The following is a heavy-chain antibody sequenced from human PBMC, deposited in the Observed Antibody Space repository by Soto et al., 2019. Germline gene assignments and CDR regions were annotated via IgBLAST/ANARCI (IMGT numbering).Heavy chain of an antibody. CDR3: ASWLGRGYYYYYMDV. J-gene: IGHJ6*03. Sequence: SETLSLTCSVSGGSISSGGYYWSWIRQHPGKGLEWIGYIYYSGSTYYNPSLKSRVTISVDTSKNQFSLKLSSVTAADTAVYYCASWLGRGYYYYYMDVWGKGTTVTVSS. CDR2: IYYSGST. V-gene: IGHV4-31*03. D-gene: IGHD3-10*01. CDR1: GGSISSGGYY.